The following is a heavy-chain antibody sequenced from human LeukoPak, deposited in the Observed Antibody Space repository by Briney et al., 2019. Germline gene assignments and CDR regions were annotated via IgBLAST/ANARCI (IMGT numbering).Heavy chain of an antibody. CDR1: GFTFSSYA. D-gene: IGHD3-16*02. J-gene: IGHJ6*02. Sequence: GGSLRLSCAASGFTFSSYAMHWVRQAPGRGLEWVAVISHDGSNKYFADSVKGRFTISRDNSKNTLYLQMNSLRTEDTAVFYCAKGVRDMIAFGGVLVTYTPGPNDCHGMDVWGQGTMVTVSS. CDR3: AKGVRDMIAFGGVLVTYTPGPNDCHGMDV. CDR2: ISHDGSNK. V-gene: IGHV3-30*18.